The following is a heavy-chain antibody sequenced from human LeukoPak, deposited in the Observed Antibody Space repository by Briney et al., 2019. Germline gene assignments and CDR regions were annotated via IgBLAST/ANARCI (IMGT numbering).Heavy chain of an antibody. CDR2: INPNSGGT. J-gene: IGHJ4*02. D-gene: IGHD3-10*01. Sequence: ASVKVSCKASGYTFTGYYMHWVRQAPGQGLEWMGWINPNSGGTNYAQKFQGRVTMTRDMSISTAYMELNRLRSDDTAVYYCARDRDYGSGIFDYWGQGTLVTVPS. CDR3: ARDRDYGSGIFDY. V-gene: IGHV1-2*02. CDR1: GYTFTGYY.